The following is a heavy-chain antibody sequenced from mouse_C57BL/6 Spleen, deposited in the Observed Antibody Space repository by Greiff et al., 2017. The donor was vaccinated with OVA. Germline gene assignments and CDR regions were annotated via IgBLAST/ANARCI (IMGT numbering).Heavy chain of an antibody. Sequence: QVQLQQSGPELVKPGASVKISCKASGYAFSSSWMNWVKQRPGKGLEWIGRIYPGDGDTNYNGKFKGKATLTADKSSSTAYMQLSSLTSEDSAVYFCAIYGSSFAYWGQGTLVTVSA. D-gene: IGHD1-1*01. CDR1: GYAFSSSW. V-gene: IGHV1-82*01. CDR3: AIYGSSFAY. CDR2: IYPGDGDT. J-gene: IGHJ3*01.